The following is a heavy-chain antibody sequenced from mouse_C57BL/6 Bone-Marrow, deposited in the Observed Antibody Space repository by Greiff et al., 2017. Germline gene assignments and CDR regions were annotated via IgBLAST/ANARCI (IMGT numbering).Heavy chain of an antibody. J-gene: IGHJ2*01. Sequence: VQLQQSGAELVRPGASVKLSCTASGFNIKDDYMHWVKQRPEQGLEWIGWIDPENGDTEYAQKFQGKATITSDSSSNTAYLPLSSLTSEDSAVYDCTTRYGSSYYIDYWGQGTTLTVSS. V-gene: IGHV14-4*01. CDR2: IDPENGDT. CDR1: GFNIKDDY. CDR3: TTRYGSSYYIDY. D-gene: IGHD1-1*01.